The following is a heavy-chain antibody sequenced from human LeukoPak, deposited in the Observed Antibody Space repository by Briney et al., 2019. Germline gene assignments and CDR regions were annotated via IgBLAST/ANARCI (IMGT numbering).Heavy chain of an antibody. CDR3: ASLSVHFDY. CDR2: IYHSGST. V-gene: IGHV4-38-2*02. CDR1: GDSISSYY. Sequence: PSETLSLTCTVSGDSISSYYWSWIRQPPGKGLEWIGSIYHSGSTYYNPSLKSRVTISVDTSKNQFSLKLSSVTAADTAVYYCASLSVHFDYWGQGTLVTVSS. J-gene: IGHJ4*02.